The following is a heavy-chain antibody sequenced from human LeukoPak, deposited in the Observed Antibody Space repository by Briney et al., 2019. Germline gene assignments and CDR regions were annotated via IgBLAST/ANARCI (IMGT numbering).Heavy chain of an antibody. CDR3: AKDGSKLWFGEQWGPWFDP. CDR1: GFTFDDCA. Sequence: GGSLRLSCAASGFTFDDCAMHWVRQAPGKGLEWVSLISWDGGSTYYADSVEGRFTISRDNSKNSLYLQMNSLRAEDTALYYCAKDGSKLWFGEQWGPWFDPWGQGTLVTVSS. CDR2: ISWDGGST. J-gene: IGHJ5*02. V-gene: IGHV3-43D*04. D-gene: IGHD3-10*01.